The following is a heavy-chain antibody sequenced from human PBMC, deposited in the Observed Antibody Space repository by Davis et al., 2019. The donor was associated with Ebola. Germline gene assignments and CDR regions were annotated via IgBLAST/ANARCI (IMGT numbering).Heavy chain of an antibody. CDR3: ARETGEDSSQYFDY. D-gene: IGHD3-10*01. J-gene: IGHJ4*02. CDR2: IIPILGIA. CDR1: GGTFSSYT. V-gene: IGHV1-69*04. Sequence: SVKVSCKASGGTFSSYTISWVRQAPGQGLEWMGRIIPILGIANYAQKFQGRVTITADKSTSTAYMELSSLRSEDTAVYYCARETGEDSSQYFDYWGQGTLVTVSS.